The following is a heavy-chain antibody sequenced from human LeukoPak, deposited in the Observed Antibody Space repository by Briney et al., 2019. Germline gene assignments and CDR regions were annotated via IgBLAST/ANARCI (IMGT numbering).Heavy chain of an antibody. V-gene: IGHV1-2*02. D-gene: IGHD2-15*01. Sequence: ASVKVSCKASGYTFTGYYIHWVRQAPGQGLEWMGWINPNSGSTNYAQKFQGRVTMTGDTSISTAYMELSRLRSDDTAVYYCARGVDCSGGFCYSGIHWFDPWGQGILVTVSS. CDR2: INPNSGST. CDR3: ARGVDCSGGFCYSGIHWFDP. J-gene: IGHJ5*02. CDR1: GYTFTGYY.